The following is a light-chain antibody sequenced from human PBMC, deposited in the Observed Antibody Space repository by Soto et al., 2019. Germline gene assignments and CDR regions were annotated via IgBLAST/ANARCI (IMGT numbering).Light chain of an antibody. CDR2: DAS. J-gene: IGKJ5*01. CDR1: QSISTY. V-gene: IGKV1-39*01. Sequence: DIQMTQSPSSLSASVGNRVTITCRASQSISTYLNWYQKKPGKAPNLLIYDASRLQSGVPSRFSGSGGGTDVTLAISSVHPEDFATYFCQQSYWYPITFGQGTQLEI. CDR3: QQSYWYPIT.